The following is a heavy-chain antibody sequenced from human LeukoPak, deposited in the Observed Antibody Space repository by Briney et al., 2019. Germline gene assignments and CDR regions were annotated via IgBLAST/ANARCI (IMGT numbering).Heavy chain of an antibody. CDR2: IYPGDSHT. CDR1: GYSFTTYW. CDR3: ARTDSSGYRFDS. J-gene: IGHJ4*02. V-gene: IGHV5-51*01. D-gene: IGHD3-22*01. Sequence: GESLKISCKGSGYSFTTYWIGWVRQMPGKGLEWMGIIYPGDSHTGYSPSFQGQVTISADKSITTAYLQWSSLEASDTAMYYCARTDSSGYRFDSWGRGTLVTVSS.